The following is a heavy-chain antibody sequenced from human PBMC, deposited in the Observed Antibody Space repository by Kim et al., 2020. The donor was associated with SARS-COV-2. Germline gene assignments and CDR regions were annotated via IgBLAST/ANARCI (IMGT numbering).Heavy chain of an antibody. Sequence: SETLSLTCTVSGGSISSSSYYWGWIRQPPGKGLEWIGSIYYSGSTYYNPSLKSRVTISVDTSKNQFSLKLSSVTAADTAVYYCARRELLVFDDAFDIWG. V-gene: IGHV4-39*07. CDR1: GGSISSSSYY. J-gene: IGHJ3*02. CDR2: IYYSGST. D-gene: IGHD1-26*01. CDR3: ARRELLVFDDAFDI.